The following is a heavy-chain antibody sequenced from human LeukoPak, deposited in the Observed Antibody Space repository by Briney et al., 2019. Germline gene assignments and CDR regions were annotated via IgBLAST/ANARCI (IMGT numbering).Heavy chain of an antibody. Sequence: SGPTLVNPTQTLTLTCTFSGFSLSTSGVGVGWIRQPPGKALEWLALIYWDDDKRYSPSLKSRLTITKDTSKNQVVLTMTNMDPVDTATYYCAHRQMLHSSSWYGGWFDPWGQGTLVTVSS. V-gene: IGHV2-5*02. J-gene: IGHJ5*02. CDR3: AHRQMLHSSSWYGGWFDP. CDR1: GFSLSTSGVG. D-gene: IGHD6-13*01. CDR2: IYWDDDK.